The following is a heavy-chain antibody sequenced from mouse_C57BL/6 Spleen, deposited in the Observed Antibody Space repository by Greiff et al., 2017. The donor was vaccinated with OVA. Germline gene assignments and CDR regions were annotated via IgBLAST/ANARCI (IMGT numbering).Heavy chain of an antibody. J-gene: IGHJ3*01. D-gene: IGHD4-1*01. Sequence: EVNVVESGGGLVKPGGSLKLSCAASGFTFSDYGMHWVRQAPEKGLEWVAYISSGSSTIYYADTVKGRFTISRDNAKNTLFLQMTSLRSEDTAMYYCARPGKATWFAYWGQGTLVTVSA. V-gene: IGHV5-17*01. CDR1: GFTFSDYG. CDR3: ARPGKATWFAY. CDR2: ISSGSSTI.